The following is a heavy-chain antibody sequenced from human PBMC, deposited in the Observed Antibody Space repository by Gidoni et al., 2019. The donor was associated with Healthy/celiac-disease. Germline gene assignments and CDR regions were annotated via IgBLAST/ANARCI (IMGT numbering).Heavy chain of an antibody. V-gene: IGHV4-61*02. J-gene: IGHJ6*02. CDR1: GGSISSDSYY. D-gene: IGHD1-26*01. CDR3: ARDAGGGTLAYYGMDV. CDR2: IYTSGNT. Sequence: QVHLQASGPGLVKPSQTLSLTCTVSGGSISSDSYYWSWIRQPAGKGLEWIGRIYTSGNTNYNPSLKSRVTISVDTSKNQFSLKLSSVTAADTAVYYCARDAGGGTLAYYGMDVWGQGTTVTVSS.